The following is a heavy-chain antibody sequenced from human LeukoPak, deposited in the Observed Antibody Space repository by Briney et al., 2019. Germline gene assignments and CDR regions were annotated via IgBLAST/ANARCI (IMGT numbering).Heavy chain of an antibody. CDR3: AKDPTHFRVWDDYDNTRLNY. CDR2: ISSSGSTI. V-gene: IGHV3-48*03. Sequence: PGGSLRLSCAASGFTFSSYEMNWVRQAPGKGLEWVSYISSSGSTIYYADSVKGRFTISGDNSKNTVYLQMNSLRAEDTAVYYCAKDPTHFRVWDDYDNTRLNYWGQGTLVTVSS. CDR1: GFTFSSYE. J-gene: IGHJ4*02. D-gene: IGHD3-22*01.